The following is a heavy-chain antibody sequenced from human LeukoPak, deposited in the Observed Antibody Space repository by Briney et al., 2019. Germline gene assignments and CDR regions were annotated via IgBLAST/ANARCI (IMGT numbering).Heavy chain of an antibody. CDR3: ARGPRYGSVYFDY. D-gene: IGHD4-17*01. J-gene: IGHJ4*02. V-gene: IGHV1-8*03. CDR2: MNPNSGNT. Sequence: ATVKASCKASGYTFTSYDINWVRQATGQGLEWMGWMNPNSGNTGYAQKFQGRVTITRNTSISTAYMELSSLRSEDTAVYYCARGPRYGSVYFDYWGQGTLVTVSS. CDR1: GYTFTSYD.